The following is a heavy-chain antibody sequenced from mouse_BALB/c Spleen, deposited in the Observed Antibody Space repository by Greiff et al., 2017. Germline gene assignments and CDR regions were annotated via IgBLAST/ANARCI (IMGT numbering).Heavy chain of an antibody. J-gene: IGHJ3*01. CDR2: ISSGGSYT. CDR3: AREGEFAY. CDR1: GFTFSSYA. Sequence: EVMLVESGGGLVKPGGSLKLSCAASGFTFSSYAMSWVRQSPEKRLEWVAEISSGGSYTYYPDTVTGRFTISRDNAKNTLYLEMSSLRSEDTAMYYCAREGEFAYWGQGTLVTVSA. V-gene: IGHV5-9-4*01.